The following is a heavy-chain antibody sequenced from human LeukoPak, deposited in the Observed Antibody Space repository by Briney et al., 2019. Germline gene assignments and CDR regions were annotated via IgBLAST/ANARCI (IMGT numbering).Heavy chain of an antibody. D-gene: IGHD2-2*01. V-gene: IGHV4-59*01. Sequence: SETLSLTCTVSGGSISSYHWSWIRQPPGKGLEWIGYIYYSGSTNYNPSLKSRVTISVDTSKNQFSLNLSSVTAADAAVYYCTRGYCSTATCRVDPWGQGTLVTVSS. CDR2: IYYSGST. J-gene: IGHJ5*02. CDR3: TRGYCSTATCRVDP. CDR1: GGSISSYH.